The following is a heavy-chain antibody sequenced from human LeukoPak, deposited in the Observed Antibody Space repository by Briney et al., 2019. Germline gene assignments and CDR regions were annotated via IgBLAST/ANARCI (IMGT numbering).Heavy chain of an antibody. V-gene: IGHV5-51*01. D-gene: IGHD2-15*01. CDR2: IYPGDSDT. Sequence: GESLKISCKGSGYSFTSYWIGWVRQMPGKGLEWMGIIYPGDSDTRYSPSFQGQVTISADKSISTAYLQWSSLKASDTAMYYCARLRVVVVAATIYYYYGMDVWGQGTTVTVSS. J-gene: IGHJ6*02. CDR1: GYSFTSYW. CDR3: ARLRVVVVAATIYYYYGMDV.